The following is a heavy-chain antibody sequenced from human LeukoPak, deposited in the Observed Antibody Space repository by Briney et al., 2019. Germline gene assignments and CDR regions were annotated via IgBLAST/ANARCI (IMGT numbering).Heavy chain of an antibody. Sequence: PGGSLRLSCAASGFALSNHPMYWVRQAPGKGLEWVSSLSDTGDSTHYADSEKGRFTISRDSARSALYLQMNSLRAEDTAVYYCAKGDCSSGSCYFDYWGQGSQVTVSS. D-gene: IGHD2-15*01. CDR3: AKGDCSSGSCYFDY. J-gene: IGHJ4*02. V-gene: IGHV3-23*01. CDR2: LSDTGDST. CDR1: GFALSNHP.